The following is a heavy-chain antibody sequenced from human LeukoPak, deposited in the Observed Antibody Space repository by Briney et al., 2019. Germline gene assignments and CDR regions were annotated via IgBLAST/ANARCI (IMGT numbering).Heavy chain of an antibody. CDR2: ISSNGGRT. D-gene: IGHD3-22*01. V-gene: IGHV3-64*01. CDR3: ATYYYDSGGFHFHH. CDR1: GFTFRSYG. J-gene: IGHJ1*01. Sequence: GGSLRLSSAASGFTFRSYGMHWVRQAPGKGLEYVSAISSNGGRTYYANSVKGRFTISRDNSRNTLYLQMGSLRAEDMAVYYCATYYYDSGGFHFHHWGQGTLVTVSS.